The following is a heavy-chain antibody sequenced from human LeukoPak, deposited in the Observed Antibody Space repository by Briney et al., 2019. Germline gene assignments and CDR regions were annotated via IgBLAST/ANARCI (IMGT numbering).Heavy chain of an antibody. Sequence: NPGGSLRLSCAASGFTVSSNYMSWVRQAPGKGLEWVSSISSSSSYIYYADSVKGRFTISRDNAKNSLYLQMNSLRAEDTAVYYCARETRWDFDYWGQGALVSVSS. V-gene: IGHV3-21*01. CDR1: GFTVSSNY. CDR3: ARETRWDFDY. CDR2: ISSSSSYI. J-gene: IGHJ4*02. D-gene: IGHD5-24*01.